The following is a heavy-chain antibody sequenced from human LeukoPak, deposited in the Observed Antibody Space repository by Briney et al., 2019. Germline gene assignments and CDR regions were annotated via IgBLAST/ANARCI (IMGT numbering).Heavy chain of an antibody. V-gene: IGHV4-31*03. CDR3: AREGRGPRYYYGMDV. CDR1: GGSISSGGYY. CDR2: IYYSGST. D-gene: IGHD3-10*01. Sequence: SETLSLTCTVSGGSISSGGYYWSWIRQHPGKGLEWIGYIYYSGSTYYNPSLKSRVTISVDTSKNQFSLKPSSVTAADTAVYYCAREGRGPRYYYGMDVWGQGTTVTVSS. J-gene: IGHJ6*02.